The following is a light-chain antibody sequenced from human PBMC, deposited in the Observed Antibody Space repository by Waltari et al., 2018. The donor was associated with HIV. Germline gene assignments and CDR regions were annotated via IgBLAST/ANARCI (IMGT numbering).Light chain of an antibody. CDR3: YSLDYSGNHGV. Sequence: SYELTQPPSVSVSPGQTARITCPGDALPKKYAYWFQQKSGQAPVVVIHEDSKRPSVIPERFSGSSSGTVATLTISGAQAEDEAVYHCYSLDYSGNHGVFGGGTTLTVL. CDR2: EDS. CDR1: ALPKKY. J-gene: IGLJ3*02. V-gene: IGLV3-10*01.